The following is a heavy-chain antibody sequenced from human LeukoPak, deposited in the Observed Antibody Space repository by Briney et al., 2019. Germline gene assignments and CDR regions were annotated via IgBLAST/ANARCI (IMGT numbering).Heavy chain of an antibody. CDR3: ARDRRRGYYGSGSYYLGRSSHNWFDP. V-gene: IGHV4-59*01. CDR1: GGSISSYY. D-gene: IGHD3-10*01. CDR2: IYYSGST. Sequence: PSETLSLTCTVSGGSISSYYWSWIRQPPGKGLEWIGYIYYSGSTNYNPSLKSRVTISVDTSKNQFSLKLSSVTAADTAVYYCARDRRRGYYGSGSYYLGRSSHNWFDPWGQGTLVTVSS. J-gene: IGHJ5*02.